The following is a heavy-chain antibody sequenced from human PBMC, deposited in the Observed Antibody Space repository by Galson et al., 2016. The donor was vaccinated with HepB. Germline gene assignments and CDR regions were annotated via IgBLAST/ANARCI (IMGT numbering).Heavy chain of an antibody. V-gene: IGHV1-69*13. Sequence: SVKVSCKASGGSFSNTALSWVRQAPGQGLEWMGGIIPSIGSANYAQKFQGRVTITADESTNTLYMEMRGLRSEDTAVYYCAKDLEVGEDDMDAWGQGTTVIVSS. D-gene: IGHD1-1*01. CDR1: GGSFSNTA. J-gene: IGHJ6*02. CDR3: AKDLEVGEDDMDA. CDR2: IIPSIGSA.